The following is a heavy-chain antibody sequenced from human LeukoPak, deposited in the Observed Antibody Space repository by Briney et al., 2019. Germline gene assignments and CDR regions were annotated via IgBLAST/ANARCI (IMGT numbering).Heavy chain of an antibody. CDR2: ISWNSGSI. Sequence: GGSLRLSCAASGFTFSNYAMSWVRQAPGKGLEWVSGISWNSGSIGYADSVKGRFTISRDNAKNSLYLQMNSLRAEDTALYYCAKDPMYSSSWYGGYFDYWGQGTLVTVSS. V-gene: IGHV3-9*01. J-gene: IGHJ4*02. D-gene: IGHD6-13*01. CDR1: GFTFSNYA. CDR3: AKDPMYSSSWYGGYFDY.